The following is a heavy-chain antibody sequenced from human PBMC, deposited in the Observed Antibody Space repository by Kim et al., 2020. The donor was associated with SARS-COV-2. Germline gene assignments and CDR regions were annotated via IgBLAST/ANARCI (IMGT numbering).Heavy chain of an antibody. D-gene: IGHD4-4*01. Sequence: SETLSLTCAVYGGSFSGYYWSWIRQPPGKGLEWIGEINHSGSTNYNPSLKSRVTISVDTSKNQFSLKLSSVTAADTAVYYCAKGRTYSHWGQGTLVTVSS. CDR1: GGSFSGYY. CDR2: INHSGST. V-gene: IGHV4-34*01. CDR3: AKGRTYSH. J-gene: IGHJ4*02.